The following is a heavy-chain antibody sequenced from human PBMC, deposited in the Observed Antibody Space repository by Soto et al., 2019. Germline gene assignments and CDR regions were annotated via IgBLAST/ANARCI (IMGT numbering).Heavy chain of an antibody. J-gene: IGHJ5*02. CDR1: GYTFTNYY. CDR2: MNPYRGNT. D-gene: IGHD1-1*01. Sequence: SVKVSCKASGYTFTNYYIHWVRQAPGQGLEWMGMMNPYRGNTSYAKKFQGRFTMTRDTSTTTVYLELSSLRFEDTAVYFCARAYWNVTQLADEWLHTWGQGTLVTISP. CDR3: ARAYWNVTQLADEWLHT. V-gene: IGHV1-46*01.